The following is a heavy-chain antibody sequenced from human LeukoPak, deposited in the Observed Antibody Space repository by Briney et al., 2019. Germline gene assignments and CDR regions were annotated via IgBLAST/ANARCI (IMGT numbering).Heavy chain of an antibody. CDR2: IIPIFGTA. CDR1: GGTFSSYA. V-gene: IGHV1-69*13. J-gene: IGHJ3*02. Sequence: ASVTVSCKASGGTFSSYAISWVRQAPGQGLEWMGGIIPIFGTANYAQKFQGRVTITADESTSTAYMELSSLRSEDTAVYYCARGIVAAFDIWGQGTMVTVSS. D-gene: IGHD3-22*01. CDR3: ARGIVAAFDI.